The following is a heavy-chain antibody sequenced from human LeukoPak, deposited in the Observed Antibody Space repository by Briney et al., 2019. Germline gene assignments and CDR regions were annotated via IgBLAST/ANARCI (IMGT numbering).Heavy chain of an antibody. Sequence: SQTLSLTCAISGDSVSSNSAAWNWIRQSPSRGLEWLGRTYYRSKWYNDYAVSVKSRITINPDTSKNQFSLQLNSVTPEDTAVYYCARVRLWFGELLPNDAFDIWGQGTMVTVSS. D-gene: IGHD3-10*01. CDR1: GDSVSSNSAA. CDR3: ARVRLWFGELLPNDAFDI. CDR2: TYYRSKWYN. J-gene: IGHJ3*02. V-gene: IGHV6-1*01.